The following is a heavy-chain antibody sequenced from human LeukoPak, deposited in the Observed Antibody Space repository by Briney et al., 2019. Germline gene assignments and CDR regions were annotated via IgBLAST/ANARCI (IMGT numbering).Heavy chain of an antibody. CDR3: ARHPRVGAQGVDY. CDR1: GYTFTSYG. D-gene: IGHD1-26*01. Sequence: SVKVSCKASGYTFTSYGISWVRQAPGQGLEWMGGIIPIFGTANYAQKFQGRVTITADESTSTAYMELSSLRSEDTAVYYCARHPRVGAQGVDYWGQGTLVSVSS. CDR2: IIPIFGTA. J-gene: IGHJ4*02. V-gene: IGHV1-69*13.